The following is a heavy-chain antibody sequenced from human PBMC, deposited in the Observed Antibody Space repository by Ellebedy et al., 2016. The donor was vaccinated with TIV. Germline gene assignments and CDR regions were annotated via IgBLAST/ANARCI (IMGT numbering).Heavy chain of an antibody. Sequence: GESLKISCEASGFTVSASYLNWVRQAPGKGLEWVSSISSSNHYIYYADSVKGRFTISRDNAKNSLYLQMNSLRAEDTAVFYCARELAAAGFFDYWGQGTLVTVSS. CDR1: GFTVSASY. CDR3: ARELAAAGFFDY. J-gene: IGHJ4*02. CDR2: ISSSNHYI. D-gene: IGHD6-13*01. V-gene: IGHV3-21*01.